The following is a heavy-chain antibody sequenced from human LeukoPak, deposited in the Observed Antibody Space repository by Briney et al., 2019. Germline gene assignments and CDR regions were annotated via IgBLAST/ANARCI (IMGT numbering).Heavy chain of an antibody. D-gene: IGHD3-10*01. CDR1: GGTFSSYA. Sequence: SVKASCKASGGTFSSYAISWVRQAPGQGLEWMGGIIPIFGTANYAQKFQGRVTITADESTSTAYMELSSLRSEDTAVYYCAGGGYGSGSYFDYYYGMDVWGKGTTVTVSS. CDR3: AGGGYGSGSYFDYYYGMDV. J-gene: IGHJ6*04. V-gene: IGHV1-69*13. CDR2: IIPIFGTA.